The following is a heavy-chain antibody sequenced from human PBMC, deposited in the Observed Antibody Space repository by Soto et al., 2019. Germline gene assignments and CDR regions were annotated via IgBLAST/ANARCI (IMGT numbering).Heavy chain of an antibody. J-gene: IGHJ4*02. D-gene: IGHD5-18*01. CDR1: GFTFSSYW. CDR2: INSDGSST. V-gene: IGHV3-74*01. Sequence: PGGSLRLSCAASGFTFSSYWMHWVRQAPGKGLVWVSRINSDGSSTSYADSVKGRFTISRDNAKNTVYLQMNSLRDEDTAVYYYARGGGYSYGYIGYWGQGTLVTVSS. CDR3: ARGGGYSYGYIGY.